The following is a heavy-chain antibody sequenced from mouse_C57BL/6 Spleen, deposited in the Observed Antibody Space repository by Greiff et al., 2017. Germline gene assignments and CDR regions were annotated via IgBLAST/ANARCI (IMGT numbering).Heavy chain of an antibody. V-gene: IGHV1-50*01. CDR3: ARANDYDGY. Sequence: QVQLQQPGAELVKPGASVKLSCKASGYTFTRYWMQWVKQRPGQGLEWIGAIDPSYSYTNYNQKFKGKATLTVDTSSITTYMQLSSLTSEDSAVYYSARANDYDGYWGQGATLTFAS. D-gene: IGHD2-4*01. CDR1: GYTFTRYW. CDR2: IDPSYSYT. J-gene: IGHJ2*01.